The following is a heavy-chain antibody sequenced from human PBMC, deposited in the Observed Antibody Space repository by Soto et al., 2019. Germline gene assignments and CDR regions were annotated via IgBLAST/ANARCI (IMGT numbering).Heavy chain of an antibody. J-gene: IGHJ2*01. CDR3: VRDHIAARRDWYFDL. D-gene: IGHD6-6*01. Sequence: QLQLQESGSGLVKPSQTLSLTCAVSGGSISSGGYSWSWIRQPPGKGLEWIGYIYHSGSTYYNPSLKSRVTISVDRSKNQFSLKLSSVTAADTAVYYCVRDHIAARRDWYFDLWGRGTLVTVSS. V-gene: IGHV4-30-2*01. CDR2: IYHSGST. CDR1: GGSISSGGYS.